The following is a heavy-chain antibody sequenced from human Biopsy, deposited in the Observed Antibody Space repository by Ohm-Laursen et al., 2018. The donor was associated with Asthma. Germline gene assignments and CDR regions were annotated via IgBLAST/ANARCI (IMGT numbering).Heavy chain of an antibody. D-gene: IGHD6-19*01. CDR1: GFSFSSYW. CDR3: AREGVAGTHIED. V-gene: IGHV3-7*01. J-gene: IGHJ4*02. Sequence: SLRLSCTASGFSFSSYWMSWVRQAPGKGLEWVANIKQDGSEKYYVDSVKGRSSTSRDNAKNSLYLQMNSLKAEDTAVYYCAREGVAGTHIEDWGQGTLVTVSS. CDR2: IKQDGSEK.